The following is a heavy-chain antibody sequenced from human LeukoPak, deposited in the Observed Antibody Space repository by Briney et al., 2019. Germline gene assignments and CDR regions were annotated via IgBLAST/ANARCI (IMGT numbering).Heavy chain of an antibody. V-gene: IGHV3-7*01. D-gene: IGHD2-21*02. CDR3: ARGGHIVVVTAIDAEYFQH. CDR2: IKQDGSEK. Sequence: GGSLRLSCAASGFTFSSYWMSWVRQAPGKGLEWVANIKQDGSEKYYVDSVKGRFTISRDNAKNSLYLQMNSLRAEDTAVYYCARGGHIVVVTAIDAEYFQHWGQGTLVTVSS. J-gene: IGHJ1*01. CDR1: GFTFSSYW.